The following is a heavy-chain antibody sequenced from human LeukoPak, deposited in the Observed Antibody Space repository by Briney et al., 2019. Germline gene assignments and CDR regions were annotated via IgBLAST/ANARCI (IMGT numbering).Heavy chain of an antibody. D-gene: IGHD3-10*01. V-gene: IGHV3-30*18. CDR2: IPYDGSNK. CDR1: GFSFSSYG. J-gene: IGHJ5*02. CDR3: AKDRGLWLGEGSWFDP. Sequence: GRSLRLSCGGSGFSFSSYGMHWVRQAPGKGLEWVAVIPYDGSNKNYADSVQGRFTISRDNSKSTLYLQMNSLRAEATAVYYCAKDRGLWLGEGSWFDPWGQETLVTVSS.